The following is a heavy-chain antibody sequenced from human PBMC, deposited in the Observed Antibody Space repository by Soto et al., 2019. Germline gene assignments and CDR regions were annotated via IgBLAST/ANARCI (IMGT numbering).Heavy chain of an antibody. CDR1: GFTFSDHY. D-gene: IGHD6-13*01. J-gene: IGHJ5*02. Sequence: GGSLRLSCAASGFTFSDHYMDWVRQAPGKGLEWVGRTRNKANSYTTEYAASVKGRFTISSDDSKNSLYLQMNSLKTEDTAVYYCARERRAAGPMNWFDPWGQGTLVTVSS. CDR3: ARERRAAGPMNWFDP. CDR2: TRNKANSYTT. V-gene: IGHV3-72*01.